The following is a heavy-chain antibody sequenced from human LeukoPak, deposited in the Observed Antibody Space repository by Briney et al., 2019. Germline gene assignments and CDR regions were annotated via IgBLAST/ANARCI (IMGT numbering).Heavy chain of an antibody. CDR3: ACLANTAMVTGDAFDI. J-gene: IGHJ3*02. CDR2: IYYSGNT. Sequence: SETLSLTCTVSGGSISSSSYYWGWIRQPPGKGLECIGSIYYSGNTYYSPSLKSRVTISVDTSKNQFSLKLNSVTAADTAVYYCACLANTAMVTGDAFDIWGQGTMITVSS. CDR1: GGSISSSSYY. V-gene: IGHV4-39*01. D-gene: IGHD5-18*01.